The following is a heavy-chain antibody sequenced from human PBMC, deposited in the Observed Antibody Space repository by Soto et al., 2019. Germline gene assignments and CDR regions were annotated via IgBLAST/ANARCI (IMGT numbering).Heavy chain of an antibody. Sequence: GASVKVSCKASGYTFTSYGISWVRQAPGQGLEWMGWISAYNGNTNYAQKLQGRVTMTTDTSTSTAYMELRSLRSDDTAVYYCARNIYYVFWGGYPPPHYGMDVGAQGTTDTVSS. V-gene: IGHV1-18*01. CDR2: ISAYNGNT. CDR3: ARNIYYVFWGGYPPPHYGMDV. CDR1: GYTFTSYG. J-gene: IGHJ6*02. D-gene: IGHD3-3*01.